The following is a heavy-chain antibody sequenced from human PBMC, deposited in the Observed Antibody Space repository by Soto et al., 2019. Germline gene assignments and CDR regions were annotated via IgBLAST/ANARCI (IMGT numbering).Heavy chain of an antibody. D-gene: IGHD6-13*01. V-gene: IGHV1-46*01. CDR1: GYTFTSYY. Sequence: ASVKVSCKASGYTFTSYYMHWVRQAPGQGLEWMGIINPSGGSTSYAQKFQGRVTMTRDTSTSTVYMELSSLRSEDTAVYYCARVVRDSSSWPNLYCYYYYGMDVWGQGTTVTVS. J-gene: IGHJ6*02. CDR2: INPSGGST. CDR3: ARVVRDSSSWPNLYCYYYYGMDV.